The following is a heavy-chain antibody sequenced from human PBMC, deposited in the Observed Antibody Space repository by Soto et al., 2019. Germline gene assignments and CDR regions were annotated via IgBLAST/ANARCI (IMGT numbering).Heavy chain of an antibody. CDR1: GESFGGFY. D-gene: IGHD2-15*01. Sequence: SETLSLTCVVYGESFGGFYWSWVRQSPGKGLEWIGEISQTETTAYSPSLKSRVSISADTSKKQFSLHLTSVTAADTAVYYCVHSPNVAVDHWGHGTMVTVSS. CDR3: VHSPNVAVDH. J-gene: IGHJ4*01. V-gene: IGHV4-34*01. CDR2: ISQTETT.